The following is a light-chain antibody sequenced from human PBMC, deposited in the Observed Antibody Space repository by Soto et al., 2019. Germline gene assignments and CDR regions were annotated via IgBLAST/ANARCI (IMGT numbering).Light chain of an antibody. CDR1: KSVSSY. Sequence: EIGLTQSPDNLSLSPGERATLSCRASKSVSSYLAWYQQKPGQAPRLLICDASNRATGIPARFSGSGSGTDFTLTISSLEPEDFAVYYCQQRSNWPQVTFGQGTRLEIK. CDR2: DAS. J-gene: IGKJ5*01. V-gene: IGKV3-11*01. CDR3: QQRSNWPQVT.